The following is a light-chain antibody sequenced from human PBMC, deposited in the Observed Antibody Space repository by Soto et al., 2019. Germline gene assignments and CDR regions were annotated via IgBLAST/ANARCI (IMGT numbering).Light chain of an antibody. V-gene: IGLV1-47*02. CDR2: SNN. J-gene: IGLJ2*01. CDR1: SSNIGSNF. Sequence: QSVLTQPPSASGTPGQRVTISCSGSSSNIGSNFVYWYHQLPGTAPKLLIHSNNQRPSGVPDRFSGSKSGTAATLGVTGLQTGDEADYYCATWDSSLSGVVFGGGTKLTVL. CDR3: ATWDSSLSGVV.